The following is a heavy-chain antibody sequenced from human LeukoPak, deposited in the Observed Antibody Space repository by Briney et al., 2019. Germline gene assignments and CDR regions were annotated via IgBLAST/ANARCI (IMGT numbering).Heavy chain of an antibody. J-gene: IGHJ5*01. D-gene: IGHD1-26*01. CDR2: IKGDGSHT. CDR1: GFTFSSYA. CDR3: VRDWDHFDFDS. Sequence: GGSPRLSCAASGFTFSSYAMHWIRQAPGKGLVWVSRIKGDGSHTIYADSVKGRFTISRDNAKNTLYLQMKSLRVEDTALYYCVRDWDHFDFDSWGQGTLVTVSS. V-gene: IGHV3-74*01.